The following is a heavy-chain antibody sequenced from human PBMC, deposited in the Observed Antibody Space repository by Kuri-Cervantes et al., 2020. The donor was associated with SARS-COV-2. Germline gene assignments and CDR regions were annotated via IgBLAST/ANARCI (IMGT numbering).Heavy chain of an antibody. V-gene: IGHV3-30*18. J-gene: IGHJ4*02. CDR2: ISSDGNNK. CDR1: GFNFSTTD. CDR3: AKDRAGVHDF. D-gene: IGHD2-21*01. Sequence: GESLKISCVASGFNFSTTDMHWVRQAPGKGLEWVTFISSDGNNKKCMASGKGRFTISRDNSQNTLHLQMKSLRDEDTAIYYCAKDRAGVHDFWGQGTLVTVSS.